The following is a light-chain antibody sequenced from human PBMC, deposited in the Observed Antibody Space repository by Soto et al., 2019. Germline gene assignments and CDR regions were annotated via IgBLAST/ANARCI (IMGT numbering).Light chain of an antibody. Sequence: EIVLTQSPGTLSLSPGERATLPCRASQSVSSSYLAWYQQKPGQAPRLLIYDASNRATGIPARFSGSGSGTEFTLTISSLQSEDFAVYYCQQYNNWPPITFGQGTRLEIK. V-gene: IGKV3D-15*01. CDR2: DAS. CDR3: QQYNNWPPIT. CDR1: QSVSSSY. J-gene: IGKJ5*01.